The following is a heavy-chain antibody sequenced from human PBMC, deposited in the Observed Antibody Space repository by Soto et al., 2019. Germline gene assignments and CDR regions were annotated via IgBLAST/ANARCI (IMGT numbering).Heavy chain of an antibody. CDR3: AKKANSGPGSQYFDN. CDR1: GFIFSSYE. CDR2: MTSSGYNK. J-gene: IGHJ4*02. Sequence: GGSLRLSCAASGFIFSSYEMNWVRQAPGKGLEWLSHMTSSGYNKYYGESVKGRFTISRDNSKNMLFLQMNSLRAEDTAIYYCAKKANSGPGSQYFDNWGQGTLVTVSS. V-gene: IGHV3-48*03. D-gene: IGHD3-10*01.